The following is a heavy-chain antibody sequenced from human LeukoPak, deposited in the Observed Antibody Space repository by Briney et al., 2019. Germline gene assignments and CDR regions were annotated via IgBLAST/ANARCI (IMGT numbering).Heavy chain of an antibody. CDR2: IYHSGST. Sequence: SETLSLTCTVSGYSISSGYYWGWIRQPPGKGLEWIGSIYHSGSTYYNPSLKSRVTISVDTSKNQFSLKLSSVTAADTAVYYCAREPTVVVPAAIPHNWSDPWGQGTLVTVSS. CDR1: GYSISSGYY. CDR3: AREPTVVVPAAIPHNWSDP. J-gene: IGHJ5*02. V-gene: IGHV4-38-2*02. D-gene: IGHD2-2*01.